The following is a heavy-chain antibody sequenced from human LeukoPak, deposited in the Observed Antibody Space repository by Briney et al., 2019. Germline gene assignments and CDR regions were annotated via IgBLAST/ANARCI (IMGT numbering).Heavy chain of an antibody. Sequence: GGSLRLSCAASGFTFSSYAMSWVRQAPGKGLEWVAVISYDGSNKYYADSVKGRFTISRDNSKNTLYLQMNSLRAEDTAVYYCAKGYTQWLIGGGDYFDYWGQGTLVTVSS. D-gene: IGHD6-19*01. CDR1: GFTFSSYA. J-gene: IGHJ4*02. CDR3: AKGYTQWLIGGGDYFDY. V-gene: IGHV3-30*18. CDR2: ISYDGSNK.